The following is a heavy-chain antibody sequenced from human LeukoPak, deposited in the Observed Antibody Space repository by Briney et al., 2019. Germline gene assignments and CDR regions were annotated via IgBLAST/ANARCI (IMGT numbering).Heavy chain of an antibody. CDR3: AKPGEGSQGYLDY. CDR1: GFTFSSYG. CDR2: ISYDGSNK. J-gene: IGHJ4*02. Sequence: PGGSLRLSCAASGFTFSSYGMHWVRQAPGKGLEWVAVISYDGSNKYYADSVKGRFTISRDNSKNTLYLQMNSLRAEDTAVYYCAKPGEGSQGYLDYWGQGTLVAVSS. D-gene: IGHD2-21*01. V-gene: IGHV3-30*18.